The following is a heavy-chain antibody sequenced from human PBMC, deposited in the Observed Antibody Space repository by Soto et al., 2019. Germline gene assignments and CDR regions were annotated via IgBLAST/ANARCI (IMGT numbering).Heavy chain of an antibody. CDR1: GFTFSSYG. J-gene: IGHJ6*02. Sequence: GGSLRLSCAASGFTFSSYGMHWVRQAPGKGLEWVAVIWYDGSNKYFADSVKGRFTISRENSKNTLYLQMNSLRAEDTDMYYCAREEAEAGDHSYYYYRLDVWGPGTSVTVSS. V-gene: IGHV3-33*01. D-gene: IGHD6-13*01. CDR2: IWYDGSNK. CDR3: AREEAEAGDHSYYYYRLDV.